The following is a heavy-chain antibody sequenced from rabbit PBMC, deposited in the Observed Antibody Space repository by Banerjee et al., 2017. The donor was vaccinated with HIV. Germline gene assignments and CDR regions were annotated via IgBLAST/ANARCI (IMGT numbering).Heavy chain of an antibody. Sequence: QEQLVESGGGLVQPGGSLKLSCKASGFDFSNYWMSWVRQAPGKGLEWIACINSSSGNTVYARWAKGRFTISKTSSTTVTLQMTSLTAADTATYFCARDLAGVIGWNFNLWGPGTLVTVS. CDR3: ARDLAGVIGWNFNL. J-gene: IGHJ4*01. CDR2: INSSSGNT. CDR1: GFDFSNYW. V-gene: IGHV1S45*01. D-gene: IGHD4-1*01.